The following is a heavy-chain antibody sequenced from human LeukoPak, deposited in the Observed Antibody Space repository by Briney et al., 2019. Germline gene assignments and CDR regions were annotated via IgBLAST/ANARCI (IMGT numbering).Heavy chain of an antibody. CDR1: GDPINSYY. CDR3: ARIIVVVPTGYFDL. Sequence: PSETLSLTCTVSGDPINSYYWSWIRQPPGKGLEWIGHIYYSGSTNYNPSLKSRVTISIDTSKNQFSLELSSVTAADTAVYYCARIIVVVPTGYFDLWGRGTLVTVSS. D-gene: IGHD2-2*01. J-gene: IGHJ2*01. CDR2: IYYSGST. V-gene: IGHV4-59*01.